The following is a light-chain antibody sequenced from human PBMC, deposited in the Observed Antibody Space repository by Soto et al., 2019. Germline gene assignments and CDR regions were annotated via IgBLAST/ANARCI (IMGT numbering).Light chain of an antibody. J-gene: IGKJ4*01. CDR2: DTS. CDR1: QGIGDT. V-gene: IGKV3-15*01. Sequence: EVVMRQSPATLSVSPGAGATLSCSASQGIGDTLAWYQHKPGQTPRLLIYDTSTRATGVPTRFSGSRSGAEFTLTINSLQSEDLAVYDCQPYNNWPLTFGGGNKVEIK. CDR3: QPYNNWPLT.